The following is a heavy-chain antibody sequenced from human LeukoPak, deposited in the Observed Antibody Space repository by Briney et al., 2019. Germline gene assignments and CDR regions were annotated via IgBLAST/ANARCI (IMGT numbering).Heavy chain of an antibody. CDR1: GGSISSYY. Sequence: SETLSLTCTVSGGSISSYYWSWIRQPPGKGLEWIGYIYYSGSTNYNPSLKSRVTISVDTSKNQFSLKLSSVTAADTAVHYCARDRGYGMDVWGQGTTVTVSS. CDR3: ARDRGYGMDV. J-gene: IGHJ6*02. CDR2: IYYSGST. V-gene: IGHV4-59*01.